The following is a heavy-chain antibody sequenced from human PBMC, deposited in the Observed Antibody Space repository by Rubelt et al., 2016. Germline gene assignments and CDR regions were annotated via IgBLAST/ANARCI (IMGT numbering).Heavy chain of an antibody. Sequence: GFTFSSYAMHWVRQAPGKGLEWVAVISYDGSNKYYADSVKGRFTISRDNSKNTLYLHMNSLRAEDTAVYYCARETVAGASEFDYWGQGTLVTVSS. J-gene: IGHJ4*02. D-gene: IGHD6-19*01. V-gene: IGHV3-30*04. CDR3: ARETVAGASEFDY. CDR2: ISYDGSNK. CDR1: GFTFSSYA.